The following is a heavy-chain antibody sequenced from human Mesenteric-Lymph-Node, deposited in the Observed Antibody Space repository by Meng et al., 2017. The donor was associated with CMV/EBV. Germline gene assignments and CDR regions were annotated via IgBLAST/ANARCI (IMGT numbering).Heavy chain of an antibody. Sequence: SETLSLTCAISGDSVSSNSAAWNWIRQSTSRGLEWLGRTYYRSEWYNDYAVSVKSRITSNPDTSKNQFSLQLNSVTPEDTAVYYCARDASHQLTAYNWFDPWGQGTLVTVSS. J-gene: IGHJ5*02. CDR2: TYYRSEWYN. D-gene: IGHD4/OR15-4a*01. CDR1: GDSVSSNSAA. CDR3: ARDASHQLTAYNWFDP. V-gene: IGHV6-1*01.